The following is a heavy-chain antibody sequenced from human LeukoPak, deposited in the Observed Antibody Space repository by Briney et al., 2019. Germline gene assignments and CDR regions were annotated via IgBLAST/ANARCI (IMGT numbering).Heavy chain of an antibody. D-gene: IGHD3-22*01. J-gene: IGHJ5*02. Sequence: SETLSLTCTVSGGSISSYYWSWIRQPPGKGLEWIGYIYCSGSTNYNPSLKSRVTISVDTSKNQFSLKLSSVTAADTAVYYCARAPFYYDSSGYYYYNWFDPWGQGTLVTVSS. CDR1: GGSISSYY. CDR2: IYCSGST. V-gene: IGHV4-59*01. CDR3: ARAPFYYDSSGYYYYNWFDP.